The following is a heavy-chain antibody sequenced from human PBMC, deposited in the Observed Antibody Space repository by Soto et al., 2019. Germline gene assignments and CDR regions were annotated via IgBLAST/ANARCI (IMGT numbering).Heavy chain of an antibody. V-gene: IGHV3-30*18. CDR2: ISYDGSNK. D-gene: IGHD4-4*01. CDR1: GFTFSSYG. CDR3: AKDLKRGPLQYFDY. J-gene: IGHJ4*02. Sequence: QPGGSLRLSCAASGFTFSSYGMHWVRQAPGKGLEWVAVISYDGSNKYYADFVKGRFTISRDNSKNTLYLQMNSLRAEDTAVYYCAKDLKRGPLQYFDYWGQGTLVTVSS.